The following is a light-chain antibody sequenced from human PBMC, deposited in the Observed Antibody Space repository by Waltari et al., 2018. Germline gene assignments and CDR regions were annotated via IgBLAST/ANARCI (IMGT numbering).Light chain of an antibody. J-gene: IGLJ3*02. V-gene: IGLV2-23*02. CDR2: DVS. CDR3: CSYAGNYVWV. Sequence: QSALTQPAAVSGSPGQSVTLSCPGARRAIRRYDLVSWYQQHPGNAPKLVISDVSKRPSGVSDRFSGSKSGDTASLTISGLQFEDEADYYCCSYAGNYVWVFGGGTRLTVL. CDR1: RRAIRRYDL.